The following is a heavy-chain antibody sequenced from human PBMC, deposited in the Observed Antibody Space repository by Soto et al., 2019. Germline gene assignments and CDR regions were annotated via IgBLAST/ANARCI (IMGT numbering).Heavy chain of an antibody. V-gene: IGHV3-23*01. CDR2: ISGSGGST. D-gene: IGHD7-27*01. CDR1: GFTFSSYA. CDR3: AKGPVGNDAFDI. Sequence: EVQLLESGGGLVQPGGSLRLSCAASGFTFSSYAMSWVRQAPGKGLEWVSAISGSGGSTYYADSVKGRFTISRDNSKNTRYLQMNSLRAEDTAGYDCAKGPVGNDAFDIWGQGTMVTVSS. J-gene: IGHJ3*02.